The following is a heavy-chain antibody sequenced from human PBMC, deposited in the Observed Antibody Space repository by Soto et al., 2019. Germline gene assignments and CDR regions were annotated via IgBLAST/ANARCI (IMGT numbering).Heavy chain of an antibody. D-gene: IGHD3-3*01. J-gene: IGHJ6*02. CDR1: GFTFSNAW. CDR2: IKSKTDGGTT. CDR3: TTGTRFLRGYYYYYGMDV. Sequence: PGGSLRLSCAASGFTFSNAWMSWVRQAPGKGLEWVGRIKSKTDGGTTDYAAPVKGRFTISRDDSKNTLYLQMNSLKTEDTAVYYCTTGTRFLRGYYYYYGMDVWGQGTTVTVSS. V-gene: IGHV3-15*01.